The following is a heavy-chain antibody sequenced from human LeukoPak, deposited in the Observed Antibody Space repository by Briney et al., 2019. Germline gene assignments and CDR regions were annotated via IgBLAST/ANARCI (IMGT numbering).Heavy chain of an antibody. CDR1: GYTFSSYA. Sequence: ASVKVSCKASGYTFSSYAMYWLRQAPGRRLDWMGWINAGNGYTKYSQNFQGRVTITRDTSASTAYMELSSLRSEDTAVYYCAREASIEAAGNAFDIWGQGTMVTVSS. CDR3: AREASIEAAGNAFDI. J-gene: IGHJ3*02. CDR2: INAGNGYT. V-gene: IGHV1-3*01. D-gene: IGHD6-13*01.